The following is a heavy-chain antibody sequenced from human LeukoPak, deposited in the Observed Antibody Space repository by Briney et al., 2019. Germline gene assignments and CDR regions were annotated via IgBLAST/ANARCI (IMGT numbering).Heavy chain of an antibody. CDR3: AMGMSYYYYMDV. CDR2: IYHSGST. Sequence: SETLSLTCTVSGYSISSGYYWGWIRQPPGKGLEWIGSIYHSGSTYYNPSLKSRVTISVDTSKNQFSLKLSSVTAADAAVYYCAMGMSYYYYMDVWGKGTTVTVSS. J-gene: IGHJ6*03. CDR1: GYSISSGYY. V-gene: IGHV4-38-2*02. D-gene: IGHD7-27*01.